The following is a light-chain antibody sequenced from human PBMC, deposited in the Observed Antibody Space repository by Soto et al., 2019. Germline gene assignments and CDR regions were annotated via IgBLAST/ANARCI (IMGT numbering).Light chain of an antibody. V-gene: IGLV2-23*01. CDR3: CSYAGSSTSV. Sequence: QSVLTQPASVSGSPGQSITISCTGTGSALVNYNLVSWYQQHPGKAPKLMIYEGSKRPSGVSNRFSGSKSGNTASLTISGLQAEDEADYYCCSYAGSSTSVFGTGTKLTVL. J-gene: IGLJ1*01. CDR2: EGS. CDR1: GSALVNYNL.